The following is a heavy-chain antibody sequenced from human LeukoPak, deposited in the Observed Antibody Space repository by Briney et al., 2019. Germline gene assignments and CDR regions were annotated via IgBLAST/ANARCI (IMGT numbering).Heavy chain of an antibody. Sequence: GGSLRLSCAASGFTFSRYSMNWVRQAPGKGLEWVSSISSSSSYIYYADSVKGRFTISRDNAKNSLYLQMNSLRAEDTAVYYCARDDSGSTDAFDIWGQGTMVTVSS. CDR1: GFTFSRYS. CDR3: ARDDSGSTDAFDI. V-gene: IGHV3-21*01. D-gene: IGHD3-22*01. J-gene: IGHJ3*02. CDR2: ISSSSSYI.